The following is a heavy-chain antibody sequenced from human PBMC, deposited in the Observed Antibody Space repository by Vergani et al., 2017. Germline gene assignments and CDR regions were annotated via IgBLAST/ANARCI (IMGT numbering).Heavy chain of an antibody. CDR3: ARVRAITIFGVVIRKRGIDY. D-gene: IGHD3-3*01. V-gene: IGHV3-30-3*01. J-gene: IGHJ4*02. Sequence: QVQLVESGGGVVQPGRSLRLSCAASGFTFSSYAMHWVRQAPGKGLEWVAVISYDGSNKYYADSVKGRFTISRDNSKNTRYLQMNSLRAEDTAVYYCARVRAITIFGVVIRKRGIDYWGQGTLVTVSS. CDR1: GFTFSSYA. CDR2: ISYDGSNK.